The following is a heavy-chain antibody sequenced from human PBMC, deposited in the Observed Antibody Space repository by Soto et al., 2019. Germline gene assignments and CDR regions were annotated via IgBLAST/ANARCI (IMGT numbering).Heavy chain of an antibody. CDR3: ASLRTVAYPFGFDY. CDR1: GFTFSSYA. V-gene: IGHV3-30-3*01. CDR2: ISYDGSNK. D-gene: IGHD6-19*01. J-gene: IGHJ4*02. Sequence: QVQLVESGGGVVQPGRSLRLSCAASGFTFSSYAMHWVRQAPGKGLEWVAVISYDGSNKYYADSVKGRFTISRDNSKNTLYLQRNSLRAEETAVYYCASLRTVAYPFGFDYWGQGTLVTVSS.